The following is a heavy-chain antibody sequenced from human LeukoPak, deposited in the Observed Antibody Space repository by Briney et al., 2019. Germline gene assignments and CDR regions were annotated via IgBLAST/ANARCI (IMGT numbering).Heavy chain of an antibody. CDR3: ARQAFCSGSSCNPFDY. J-gene: IGHJ4*02. CDR2: INHSGST. CDR1: GGSFSGYY. D-gene: IGHD2-15*01. Sequence: PSETLSLTCAVYGGSFSGYYWSWIRQPPGKGLEWIGEINHSGSTNYNPTLKSRVTISIDTSKSQFSLKLSSVTAADTAVYYCARQAFCSGSSCNPFDYWGQGTLVTVSS. V-gene: IGHV4-34*01.